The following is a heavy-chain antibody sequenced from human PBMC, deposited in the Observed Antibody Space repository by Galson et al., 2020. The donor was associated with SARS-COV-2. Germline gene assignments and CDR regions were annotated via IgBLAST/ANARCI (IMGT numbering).Heavy chain of an antibody. J-gene: IGHJ4*02. D-gene: IGHD3-22*01. CDR2: ISYDGSNK. CDR1: GFTFSSYA. CDR3: ASPRSPYYYDSSGFDY. Sequence: QLGESLKISCAASGFTFSSYAMHWVRQAPGKGLEWVAVISYDGSNKYYADSVKGRFTISRDNSKNTLYLQMNSLRAEDTAVYYCASPRSPYYYDSSGFDYWGQGTLVTVSS. V-gene: IGHV3-30*04.